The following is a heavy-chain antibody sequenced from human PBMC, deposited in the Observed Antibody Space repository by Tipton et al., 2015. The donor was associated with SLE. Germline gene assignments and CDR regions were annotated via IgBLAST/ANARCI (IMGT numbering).Heavy chain of an antibody. V-gene: IGHV4-59*08. CDR2: IYSGGST. Sequence: GSLRLSCAASGFTFSSYAMSWVRQAPGKGLEWVSVIYSGGSTNYNPSLKSRVTISVDTSKNQFSLKLSSVTAADTAVYYCARRLTRYSGYDYFDYWGQGTLVTVSS. D-gene: IGHD5-12*01. CDR3: ARRLTRYSGYDYFDY. CDR1: GFTFSSYA. J-gene: IGHJ4*02.